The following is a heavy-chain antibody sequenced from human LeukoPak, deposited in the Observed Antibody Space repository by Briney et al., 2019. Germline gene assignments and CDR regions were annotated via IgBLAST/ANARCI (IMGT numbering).Heavy chain of an antibody. D-gene: IGHD6-13*01. J-gene: IGHJ4*02. Sequence: PGGSLRLSCAASGFTFSTFAMIWVRQPPGKGLEWVSSIFPSGGEIHYADSVRGRFTISRDNSKSILSLQMNSLRAEDTAVYYCARDPLSSSSFDLWGQGTLVTVSS. CDR2: IFPSGGEI. V-gene: IGHV3-23*01. CDR1: GFTFSTFA. CDR3: ARDPLSSSSFDL.